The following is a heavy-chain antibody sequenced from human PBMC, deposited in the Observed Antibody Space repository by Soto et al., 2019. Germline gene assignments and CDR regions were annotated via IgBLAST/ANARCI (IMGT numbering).Heavy chain of an antibody. CDR2: ISWNSGSI. V-gene: IGHV3-9*01. J-gene: IGHJ6*02. D-gene: IGHD3-22*01. CDR1: GFTFDDYA. Sequence: PGGSLRLSCAASGFTFDDYAMHWVRQGPGKGLEWVSGISWNSGSIGYADSVKGRFTISRDNAKNSLYLQMNSLRAEDTALYYCAKDHLNFYDTSGPTYYYYYGMGVWGQGTTVTVSS. CDR3: AKDHLNFYDTSGPTYYYYYGMGV.